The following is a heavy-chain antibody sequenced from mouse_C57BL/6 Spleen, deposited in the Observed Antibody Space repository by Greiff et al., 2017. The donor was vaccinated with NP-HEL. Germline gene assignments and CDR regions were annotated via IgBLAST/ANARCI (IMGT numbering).Heavy chain of an antibody. Sequence: EVKLVESGGGLVKPGGSLKLSCAASGFTFSDYGMHWVRQAPEKGLEWVAYISSGSSTIYYADTVTGRFTISRDNAKNTLFLQMTSLRSEDTAMYYCARTITTVVAGFDYWGQGTTLTVSS. CDR1: GFTFSDYG. CDR3: ARTITTVVAGFDY. J-gene: IGHJ2*01. CDR2: ISSGSSTI. D-gene: IGHD1-1*01. V-gene: IGHV5-17*01.